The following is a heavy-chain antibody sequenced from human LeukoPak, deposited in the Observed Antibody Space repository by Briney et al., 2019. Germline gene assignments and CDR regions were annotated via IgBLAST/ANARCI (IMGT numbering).Heavy chain of an antibody. CDR3: ARGSYSSSWYAYNWFDP. D-gene: IGHD6-13*01. J-gene: IGHJ5*02. CDR2: IYYSGST. Sequence: SETLSLTCTVSGGSISSYYWSWIRQPPGKGLEWIGYIYYSGSTNYNPFLKSRVTISVDTSENQFSLKLSSVTAADTAVYYCARGSYSSSWYAYNWFDPWGQGTLVTVSS. CDR1: GGSISSYY. V-gene: IGHV4-59*01.